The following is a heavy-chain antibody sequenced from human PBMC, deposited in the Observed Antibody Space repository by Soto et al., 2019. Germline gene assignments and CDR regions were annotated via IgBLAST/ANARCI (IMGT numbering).Heavy chain of an antibody. CDR3: AKDLIYGELLPLNYYGMDV. Sequence: GGSLRLSCAASGFTFSSYAMSWVRQAPGKGLEWVSAISGSGGSTYYADSVKGRFIISRDNSKNTLYLQMNSLRAEDTAVYYCAKDLIYGELLPLNYYGMDVWGQGTTVTVSS. J-gene: IGHJ6*02. D-gene: IGHD3-10*01. CDR1: GFTFSSYA. CDR2: ISGSGGST. V-gene: IGHV3-23*01.